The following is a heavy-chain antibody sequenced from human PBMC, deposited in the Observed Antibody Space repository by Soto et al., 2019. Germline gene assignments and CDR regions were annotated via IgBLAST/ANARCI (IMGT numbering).Heavy chain of an antibody. V-gene: IGHV3-30-3*01. CDR2: ISYDGSNK. Sequence: PGGSLRLSCAASGFTFSSYAMHWVRQAPGKGLEWVAVISYDGSNKYYADSVKGRFTISRDNSKNTLYLQMNSLRAEDTAVYYCARYCSSTSCPADAFDIWGQGTMVTVSS. D-gene: IGHD2-2*01. J-gene: IGHJ3*02. CDR1: GFTFSSYA. CDR3: ARYCSSTSCPADAFDI.